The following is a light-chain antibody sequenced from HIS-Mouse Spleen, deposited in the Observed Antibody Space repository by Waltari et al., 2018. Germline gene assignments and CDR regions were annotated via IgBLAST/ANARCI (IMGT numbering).Light chain of an antibody. CDR1: QSVLYSSNNKNY. CDR3: QQYYSTPYT. J-gene: IGKJ2*01. Sequence: DIVMTQSPDSLAVSLGERATINCKSSQSVLYSSNNKNYLAWYQQKPGQPPKLLIYWASTREAGVPDRCSGSGSATYFTLTISSLQAEDVAVYYCQQYYSTPYTFGQGTKLEIK. V-gene: IGKV4-1*01. CDR2: WAS.